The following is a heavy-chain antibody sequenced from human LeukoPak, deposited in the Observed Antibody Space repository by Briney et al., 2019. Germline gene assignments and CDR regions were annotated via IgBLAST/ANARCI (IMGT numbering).Heavy chain of an antibody. CDR2: MNPSSGNT. CDR3: ARGEDY. CDR1: RYTFTSYV. V-gene: IGHV1-8*03. Sequence: ASVKVSCKASRYTFTSYVLNWVRQATGQGLEWMGWMNPSSGNTGYAQKSQGRVTITRNTSASTAYMELSSLRSEDTAVYYCARGEDYWGQGTLVTVSS. J-gene: IGHJ4*02.